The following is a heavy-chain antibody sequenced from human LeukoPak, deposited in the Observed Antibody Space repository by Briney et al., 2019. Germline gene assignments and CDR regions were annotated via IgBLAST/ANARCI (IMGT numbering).Heavy chain of an antibody. J-gene: IGHJ6*02. CDR3: ARDCSGGSCYSGEDYGMDV. CDR2: IIPIFGTA. CDR1: GGTFSSYA. V-gene: IGHV1-69*13. D-gene: IGHD2-15*01. Sequence: ASVTVSCKASGGTFSSYAISWVRQAPGQGLEWMGGIIPIFGTANYAQKFQGRVTITADESTSTAYMELSSLRSEDTAVYYCARDCSGGSCYSGEDYGMDVWGQGTTVTVSS.